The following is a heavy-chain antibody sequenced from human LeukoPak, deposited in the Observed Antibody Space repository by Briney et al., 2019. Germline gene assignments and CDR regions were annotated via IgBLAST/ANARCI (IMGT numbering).Heavy chain of an antibody. CDR3: ARAGCSSTSCYCYFDC. CDR2: INNSGST. D-gene: IGHD2-2*01. CDR1: GGSFSGYS. Sequence: SETLSLTCAVSGGSFSGYSWSWIRQPPGKGLEWIGEINNSGSTNYNPSLRSRVTISLDTSKNQFSLKLSSVTAADTAVYYSARAGCSSTSCYCYFDCWGQGTLVTVSS. V-gene: IGHV4-34*01. J-gene: IGHJ4*02.